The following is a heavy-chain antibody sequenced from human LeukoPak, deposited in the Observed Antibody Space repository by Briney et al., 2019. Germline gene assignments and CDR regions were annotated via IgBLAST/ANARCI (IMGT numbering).Heavy chain of an antibody. CDR1: GYTFTSYY. D-gene: IGHD3-22*01. CDR3: ARVGGNYYDSSGVDY. V-gene: IGHV1-46*01. J-gene: IGHJ4*02. CDR2: INPSGGST. Sequence: HWASVKVSCKASGYTFTSYYMHWVRQAPGQGLEWMVIINPSGGSTSYAQKFHGRVTMTRDTSTSTVYMELSSLRSEDTAVYYCARVGGNYYDSSGVDYWGQGTLVTVSS.